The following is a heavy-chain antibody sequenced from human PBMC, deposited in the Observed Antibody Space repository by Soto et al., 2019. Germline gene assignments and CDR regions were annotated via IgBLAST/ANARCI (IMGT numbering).Heavy chain of an antibody. Sequence: EVQLVESGGGLVKPGGSLRLSCAASGFTFSSYSMNWVRQAPGKGLEWVSSISSSSSYIYYADSVKGRFTISRDNAKNSLYLQMNSLRAEDTAVYYCARDQVGITGNSYYYGMDVWGQGTTVTVSS. CDR3: ARDQVGITGNSYYYGMDV. CDR1: GFTFSSYS. CDR2: ISSSSSYI. D-gene: IGHD1-20*01. V-gene: IGHV3-21*01. J-gene: IGHJ6*02.